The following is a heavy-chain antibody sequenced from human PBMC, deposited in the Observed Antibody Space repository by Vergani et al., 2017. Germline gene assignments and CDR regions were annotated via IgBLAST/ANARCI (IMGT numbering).Heavy chain of an antibody. D-gene: IGHD2-15*01. CDR1: GDTISSYY. V-gene: IGHV4-4*07. CDR2: IYTSGST. Sequence: QVQLQESGPGLVKPSETLSLTCTVSGDTISSYYWSWIRQPAGKGLEWIGHIYTSGSTDYNPSLKSRATISIETSKKQFSLKLSSVTAADTAVYYCARGVGPYYYYGMDVWGQGPTVSVSS. J-gene: IGHJ6*02. CDR3: ARGVGPYYYYGMDV.